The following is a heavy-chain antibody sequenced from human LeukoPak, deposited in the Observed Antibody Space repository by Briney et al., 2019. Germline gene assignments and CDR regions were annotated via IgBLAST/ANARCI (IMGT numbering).Heavy chain of an antibody. J-gene: IGHJ6*03. D-gene: IGHD6-13*01. CDR1: GFTFSSYA. Sequence: GGSLRLSCAASGFTFSSYAMHWVRQAPGKGLEYVSAISSNGGSTYYANSVKGRFTISRDNSKNTLYLQMGSLRAEDMAVYYCATGGAYSSSWFTSYMDVWGKGTTVTVSS. CDR2: ISSNGGST. V-gene: IGHV3-64*01. CDR3: ATGGAYSSSWFTSYMDV.